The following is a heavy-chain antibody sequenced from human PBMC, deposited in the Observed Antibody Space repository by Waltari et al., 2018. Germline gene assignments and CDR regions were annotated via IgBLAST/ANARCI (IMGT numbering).Heavy chain of an antibody. CDR1: GYTFTSYA. J-gene: IGHJ5*02. Sequence: QVQLVQSGAEVKKPGASVQVSCKASGYTFTSYAMHWVRQAPGQRREWMGWINAGNGNTKDSQKFQGRVTITRDTSASTAYMELSSLRSEDTAVYYCARAGRWGNWFDPWGQGTLVTVSS. CDR3: ARAGRWGNWFDP. D-gene: IGHD3-16*01. V-gene: IGHV1-3*01. CDR2: INAGNGNT.